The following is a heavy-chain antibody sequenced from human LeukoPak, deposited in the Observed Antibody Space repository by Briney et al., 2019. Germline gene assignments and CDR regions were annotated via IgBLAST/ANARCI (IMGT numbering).Heavy chain of an antibody. D-gene: IGHD3-22*01. CDR3: ARDPPYYYDSSGYGHY. CDR1: GYTFTGYY. J-gene: IGHJ4*02. CDR2: INPNSGGT. V-gene: IGHV1-2*02. Sequence: GASVKVSCKASGYTFTGYYMHWVRQAPGQGLEWMGWINPNSGGTNYAQKFQGRVTMTRDTSISTAYMELSRLRSDDTAVYYCARDPPYYYDSSGYGHYWGQGTLVTVSS.